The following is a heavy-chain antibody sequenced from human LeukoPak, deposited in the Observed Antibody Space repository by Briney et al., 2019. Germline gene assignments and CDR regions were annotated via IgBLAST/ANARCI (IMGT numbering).Heavy chain of an antibody. CDR3: ARGSWDSSSHLTYYYYYYMDV. V-gene: IGHV1-69*05. CDR2: IIPIFGTA. CDR1: GGTFSSYA. D-gene: IGHD6-6*01. Sequence: SVKVSCKASGGTFSSYAISWVRQAPGQGLEWMGGIIPIFGTANYAQKFQGRVTITTDESTSTAYMELSSLRSEDTAVYYCARGSWDSSSHLTYYYYYYMDVWGKGTTVTVSS. J-gene: IGHJ6*03.